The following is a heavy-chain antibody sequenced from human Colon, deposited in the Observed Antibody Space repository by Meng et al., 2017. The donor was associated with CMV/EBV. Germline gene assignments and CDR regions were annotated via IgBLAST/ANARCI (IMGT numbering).Heavy chain of an antibody. CDR1: GFAVGGAY. CDR3: VTKRAKYCSSGLCPGYFDN. Sequence: GESLKISCAASGFAVGGAYMAWVRQAPGKGLEWVSIIYTADNAFYADSVRGRFTIPRDNSRNTLFLQMDSLTNGDTAVYYCVTKRAKYCSSGLCPGYFDNWGQGTLVTVS. V-gene: IGHV3-53*01. J-gene: IGHJ4*02. D-gene: IGHD2-15*01. CDR2: IYTADNA.